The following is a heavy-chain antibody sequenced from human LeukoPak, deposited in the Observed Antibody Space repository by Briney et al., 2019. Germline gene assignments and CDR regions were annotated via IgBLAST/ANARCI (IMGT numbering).Heavy chain of an antibody. CDR2: ISGSGGST. Sequence: GGSLRLSCAASGFTFSSYAMSWVRQAPGKGLEGVSAISGSGGSTYYADSVKGRFTISRDNSKNTLYLQMNSLRAEDTAVYYCATYQLLLSLLFWGQGTLVTVSS. D-gene: IGHD2-2*01. CDR1: GFTFSSYA. CDR3: ATYQLLLSLLF. J-gene: IGHJ4*02. V-gene: IGHV3-23*01.